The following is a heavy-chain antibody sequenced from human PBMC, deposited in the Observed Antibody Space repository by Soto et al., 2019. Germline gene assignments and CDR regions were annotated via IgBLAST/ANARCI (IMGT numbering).Heavy chain of an antibody. D-gene: IGHD2-8*01. CDR3: ACSMLSKFDY. CDR1: GSSISSYY. V-gene: IGHV4-59*01. Sequence: PSETLSLTCTVSGSSISSYYWAWIRQRPGMGLEWIGYIYYSGSTNYHPSLKRRVTISVDTSKNQFSLKLSSVTVADTAVYYCACSMLSKFDYWGQGTLVTVSS. J-gene: IGHJ4*02. CDR2: IYYSGST.